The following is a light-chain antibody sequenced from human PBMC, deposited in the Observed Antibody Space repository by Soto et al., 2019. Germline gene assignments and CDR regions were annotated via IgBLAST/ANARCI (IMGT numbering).Light chain of an antibody. Sequence: QSVLTQPPSVSGAPGQRVTISCTGSSSNIGAGYYVHWYQQLPGTAPKLLIYSNNNRPSGVPDRFSGSKSGTSASLAITGLQAEDEADYYCQSYDGSLRGSVFGGGTKVTVL. CDR1: SSNIGAGYY. CDR2: SNN. J-gene: IGLJ3*02. CDR3: QSYDGSLRGSV. V-gene: IGLV1-40*01.